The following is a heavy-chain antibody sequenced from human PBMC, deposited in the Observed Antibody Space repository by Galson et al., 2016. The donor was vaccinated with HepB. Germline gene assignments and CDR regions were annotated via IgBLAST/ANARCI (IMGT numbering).Heavy chain of an antibody. D-gene: IGHD6-6*01. CDR3: ARGLEQPVGHFDV. J-gene: IGHJ4*02. CDR2: LSSRFGTI. CDR1: GFTFSTYS. Sequence: SLRLSCAASGFTFSTYSMNWVRQRPGKALEWLSHLSSRFGTIFYADSVKGRFTNSRDNGKNSVFLQLNGLRDDDTALYYCARGLEQPVGHFDVWGQGTLVTVSS. V-gene: IGHV3-48*02.